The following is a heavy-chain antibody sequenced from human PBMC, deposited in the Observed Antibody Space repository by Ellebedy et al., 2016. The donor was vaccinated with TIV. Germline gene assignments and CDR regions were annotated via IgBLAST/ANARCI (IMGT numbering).Heavy chain of an antibody. V-gene: IGHV3-74*01. CDR2: INGDGGFT. Sequence: PGGSLRLSCAASGFTFSRHWMHWIRQAPGQGLVWLSRINGDGGFTSHADFVKGRFTISRDNAKNTLYLQMNSLKAEDTAMYYCSTLSDTGYWGHGTLVTVSS. J-gene: IGHJ4*01. D-gene: IGHD2-21*02. CDR3: STLSDTGY. CDR1: GFTFSRHW.